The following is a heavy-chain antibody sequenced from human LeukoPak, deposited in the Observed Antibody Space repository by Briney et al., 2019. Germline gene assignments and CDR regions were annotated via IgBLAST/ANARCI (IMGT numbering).Heavy chain of an antibody. CDR3: ARTPMGTYGGVNYFDY. CDR2: IRYDGSNK. J-gene: IGHJ4*02. V-gene: IGHV3-33*08. CDR1: GFTFSSYG. Sequence: GGSLRLSCAASGFTFSSYGMHWVRQAPGKGLEWVAFIRYDGSNKYYADSVKGRFTISRDNSKNTLYLQMNSLRAEDTAVYYCARTPMGTYGGVNYFDYWGQGTLVTVSS. D-gene: IGHD1-7*01.